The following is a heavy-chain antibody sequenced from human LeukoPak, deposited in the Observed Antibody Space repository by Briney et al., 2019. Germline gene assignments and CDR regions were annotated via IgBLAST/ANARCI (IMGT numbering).Heavy chain of an antibody. CDR1: GFTFSTYA. CDR2: ITGNGGNR. D-gene: IGHD6-19*01. V-gene: IGHV3-23*01. Sequence: GGSLRLSCAASGFTFSTYAMSWVRQAPGKGLEWVAGITGNGGNRYYADAVKGRFTISRDNSRSTVYLQMNSLRAEDTALYYCAKDKSSSSSDWYLSDYWGQGTLVTVSS. CDR3: AKDKSSSSSDWYLSDY. J-gene: IGHJ4*02.